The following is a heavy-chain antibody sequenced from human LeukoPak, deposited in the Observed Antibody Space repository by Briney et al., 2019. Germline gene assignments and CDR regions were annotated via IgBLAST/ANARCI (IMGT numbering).Heavy chain of an antibody. CDR2: ILSSGTTT. V-gene: IGHV3-48*03. Sequence: PGGSLRLSCAASGFTFSSYEMNWVRQAPGKGLEWVSYILSSGTTTYYADSVKGRFTISRDNAKKSLYLQMNSLRAEDTAVYYCARDPYFSFDYWGQGTLVTVSS. CDR3: ARDPYFSFDY. J-gene: IGHJ4*02. CDR1: GFTFSSYE. D-gene: IGHD2/OR15-2a*01.